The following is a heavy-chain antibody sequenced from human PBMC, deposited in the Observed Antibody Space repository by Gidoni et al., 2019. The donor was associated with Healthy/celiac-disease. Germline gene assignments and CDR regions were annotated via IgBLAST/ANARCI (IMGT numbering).Heavy chain of an antibody. CDR1: GFTFSSYE. D-gene: IGHD6-13*01. Sequence: EVQLVESGGGLVQPGGSLRLSCAASGFTFSSYEMNWVRQAPGKGLEWVSYISSSGSTIYYADSVKGRFTISRDNAKNSLYLQMNSLGAEDTAVYYCAREKRGKDYYYYGMDVWGQGTTVTVSS. CDR2: ISSSGSTI. J-gene: IGHJ6*02. V-gene: IGHV3-48*03. CDR3: AREKRGKDYYYYGMDV.